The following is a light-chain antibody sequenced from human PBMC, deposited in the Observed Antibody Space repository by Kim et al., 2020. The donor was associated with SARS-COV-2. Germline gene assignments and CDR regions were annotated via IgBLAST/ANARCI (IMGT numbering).Light chain of an antibody. CDR1: QSVSNNY. CDR3: QQYGSSPRT. Sequence: YPGERETLACRASQSVSNNYLAWYQQKPGQAPRRLIYGASTRATGIPDRFSGSGSGTDFTLTISRLEPEDFAVYYCQQYGSSPRTFGQGTKVEIK. J-gene: IGKJ1*01. CDR2: GAS. V-gene: IGKV3-20*01.